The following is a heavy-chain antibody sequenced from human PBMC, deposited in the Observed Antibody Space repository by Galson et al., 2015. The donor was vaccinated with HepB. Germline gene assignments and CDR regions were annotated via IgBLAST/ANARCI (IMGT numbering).Heavy chain of an antibody. Sequence: QSGAEVKKPGASVKVSCKASGYTFTSYGISWVRQAPGQGLEWMGWISAYNGNTNYAQKLQGRVTMTTDTSTSTAYMELRSLRSDDTAVYYCARGYDYVWGSYRAHHKMRDMDVWGKGTTVTVSS. CDR2: ISAYNGNT. CDR3: ARGYDYVWGSYRAHHKMRDMDV. D-gene: IGHD3-16*02. CDR1: GYTFTSYG. V-gene: IGHV1-18*01. J-gene: IGHJ6*03.